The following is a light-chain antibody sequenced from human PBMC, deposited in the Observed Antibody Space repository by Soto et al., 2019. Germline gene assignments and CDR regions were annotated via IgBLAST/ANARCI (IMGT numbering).Light chain of an antibody. Sequence: EIVMTQSPATLSLSPGERATLSCRASRSISTYLAWYQQKPDQAPRLLIYDASSRATGIPDRFSGSGSGTDFTLTISRLEPEDFAVYYCQQYGSSGTFGQGTKVDI. V-gene: IGKV3-20*01. CDR1: RSISTY. CDR2: DAS. J-gene: IGKJ1*01. CDR3: QQYGSSGT.